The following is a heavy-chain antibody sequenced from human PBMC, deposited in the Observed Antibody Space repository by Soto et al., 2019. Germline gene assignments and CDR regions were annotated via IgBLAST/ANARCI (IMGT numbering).Heavy chain of an antibody. CDR2: MYSNDDK. CDR1: GFSLSTSGVG. Sequence: ESGPTLVNPTQTLTLTCTFSGFSLSTSGVGVGWIRQPPGKALEWLALMYSNDDKRYCPSLRSRLTVTKDTSKNQVVSTMTNLDPPDPATHCCATCRPSSRDDFEMLGQVTMVAVS. CDR3: ATCRPSSRDDFEM. D-gene: IGHD6-6*01. V-gene: IGHV2-5*01. J-gene: IGHJ3*02.